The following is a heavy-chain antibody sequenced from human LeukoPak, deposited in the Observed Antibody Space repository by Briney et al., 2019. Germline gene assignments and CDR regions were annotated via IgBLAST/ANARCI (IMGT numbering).Heavy chain of an antibody. V-gene: IGHV4-34*01. CDR2: INHSGST. D-gene: IGHD3-22*01. J-gene: IGHJ3*02. CDR1: GGSFSGYY. CDR3: ARGPSITMIVVVLSAFDI. Sequence: SETLSLTCAVYGGSFSGYYWSWIRQPPGKGPEWIGEINHSGSTNYNPSLKSRVTISVDTSKNQFSLKLSSVTAADTAVYYCARGPSITMIVVVLSAFDIWGQGTMVTVSS.